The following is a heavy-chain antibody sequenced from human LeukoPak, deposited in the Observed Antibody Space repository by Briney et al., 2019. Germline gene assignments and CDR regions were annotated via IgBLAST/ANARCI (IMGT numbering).Heavy chain of an antibody. CDR3: AKSGDYGGDYYFDY. CDR2: IYYSGST. Sequence: SQTLSLTCTVSGGSISSGDYYWSWIRQPPGKGLEWIGYIYYSGSTYYNPSLKSRVTISVDTSKNQFSLKLSSVTAADTAVYYCAKSGDYGGDYYFDYWGQGTLDTVSS. D-gene: IGHD4-17*01. J-gene: IGHJ4*02. CDR1: GGSISSGDYY. V-gene: IGHV4-30-4*01.